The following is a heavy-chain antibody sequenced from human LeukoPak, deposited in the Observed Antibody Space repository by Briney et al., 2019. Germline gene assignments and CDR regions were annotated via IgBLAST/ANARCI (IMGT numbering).Heavy chain of an antibody. V-gene: IGHV1-8*02. CDR3: ARGGNWNDGLGYFDY. Sequence: ASVKVSCKASGYTFTSYDINWVRQATGQGLEWMGWMNPNSGNTGYAQKFQGRVTMTRDTSISTAYMELSRLRSDDTAVYYCARGGNWNDGLGYFDYWGQGTLVTVSS. J-gene: IGHJ4*02. CDR2: MNPNSGNT. CDR1: GYTFTSYD. D-gene: IGHD1-1*01.